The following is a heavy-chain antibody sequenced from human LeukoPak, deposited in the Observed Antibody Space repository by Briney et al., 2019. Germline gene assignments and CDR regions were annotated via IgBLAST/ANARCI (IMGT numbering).Heavy chain of an antibody. Sequence: ASVKVSCKASGYTFTSYGISWVRQAPGQGLEWMGWISAYNGNTNYAQELQGRVTMTTDTSTSTAYMELRSLRSDDTAVYYCARAGSSMVRGVIPDYWGQGTLVTVSS. J-gene: IGHJ4*02. CDR1: GYTFTSYG. CDR3: ARAGSSMVRGVIPDY. CDR2: ISAYNGNT. D-gene: IGHD3-10*01. V-gene: IGHV1-18*01.